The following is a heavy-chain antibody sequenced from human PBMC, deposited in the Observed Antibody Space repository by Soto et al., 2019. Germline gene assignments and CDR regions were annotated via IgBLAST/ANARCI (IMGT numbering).Heavy chain of an antibody. Sequence: QVQLVESGGGVVQPGRSLRLACAASGFTFSSYGMQWVRRAPGKGLEWVAVIWHDGRNQYYADSVKGRFTISRDNSNNILYLQLNSLRAEDTAVYYCARERGQIDYWGQGTLVTVSS. J-gene: IGHJ4*02. CDR3: ARERGQIDY. CDR1: GFTFSSYG. CDR2: IWHDGRNQ. V-gene: IGHV3-33*01.